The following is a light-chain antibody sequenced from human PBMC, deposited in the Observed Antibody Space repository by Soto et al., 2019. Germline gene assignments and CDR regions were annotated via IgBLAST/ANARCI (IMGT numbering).Light chain of an antibody. CDR2: DAS. J-gene: IGKJ4*01. CDR3: QQFSSYPLT. CDR1: QSVGSY. V-gene: IGKV3-20*01. Sequence: IVLTQSPATLSLSPGERATLSCRASQSVGSYLAWYQQKPGQAPRLLIYDASSRATGIPDRFSGGGSGADFTLTISRLEPEDFAVYYCQQFSSYPLTFGGGTKVDIK.